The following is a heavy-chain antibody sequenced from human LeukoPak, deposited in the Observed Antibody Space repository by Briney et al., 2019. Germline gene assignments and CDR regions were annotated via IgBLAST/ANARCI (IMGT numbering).Heavy chain of an antibody. CDR1: GFTFTNAW. J-gene: IGHJ6*02. V-gene: IGHV3-15*01. CDR2: IKSKTDGGTT. D-gene: IGHD3-9*01. Sequence: PRGSLTPSCAATGFTFTNAWMSWVRQAPGKGLEWVGRIKSKTDGGTTDYAAPVKGRFTISRDDSKNTLYLQMNSLKNEDTAVYYCTRDNFYWYYGMDVWGQGTTVTVSS. CDR3: TRDNFYWYYGMDV.